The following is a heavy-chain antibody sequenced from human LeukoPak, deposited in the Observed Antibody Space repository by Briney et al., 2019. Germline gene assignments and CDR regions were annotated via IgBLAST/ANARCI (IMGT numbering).Heavy chain of an antibody. CDR1: GFTFSSYS. CDR3: AREPVTGSVY. D-gene: IGHD4-17*01. V-gene: IGHV3-48*04. Sequence: GGSLRLSCAASGFTFSSYSMNWVRQAPGKGLEWVSYISSSSSTIYYADSVKGRFTVSRDNAKNSLYLQMNSLRGEDTAVYYCAREPVTGSVYWGQGTLVTVSS. CDR2: ISSSSSTI. J-gene: IGHJ4*02.